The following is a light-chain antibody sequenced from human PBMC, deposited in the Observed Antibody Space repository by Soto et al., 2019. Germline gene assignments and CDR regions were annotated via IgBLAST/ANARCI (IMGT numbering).Light chain of an antibody. V-gene: IGLV2-14*01. CDR3: SLYTSSSTYV. J-gene: IGLJ1*01. Sequence: QSALTQPASVSGSPGQSITISCTGSSSDVGGYNYVSWYQQHPGKAPKLMIYDVSNRPPGVSNRFSGSKSGNTASLTISGLQAEDEADYYCSLYTSSSTYVFGTGTKVTVL. CDR1: SSDVGGYNY. CDR2: DVS.